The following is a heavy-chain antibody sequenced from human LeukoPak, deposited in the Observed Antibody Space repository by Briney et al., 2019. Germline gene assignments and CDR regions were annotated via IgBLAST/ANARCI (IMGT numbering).Heavy chain of an antibody. V-gene: IGHV4-59*01. D-gene: IGHD3-16*01. CDR2: IYYSGST. Sequence: PSETLSLTCTVSGGSITSYSWSWIRQPPGMGLEWIGYIYYSGSTNYNPSLKSRVTILLDTSKNQFSLKLSSVTAADTAVYYCAQGGAFFDYWGQGTLVTVSS. CDR3: AQGGAFFDY. J-gene: IGHJ4*02. CDR1: GGSITSYS.